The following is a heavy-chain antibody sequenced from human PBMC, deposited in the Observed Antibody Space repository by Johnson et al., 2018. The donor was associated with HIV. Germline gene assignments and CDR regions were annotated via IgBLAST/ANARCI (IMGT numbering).Heavy chain of an antibody. CDR3: ARLGLTDAFDI. Sequence: QVQLVESGGGVVQPGGSLRLSCAASGFTFSSYGMHWVRQAPGKGLEWVAFIRYDGSNTYDADSVKGRFTISRDNSKNTLYLQMNSLRAEDTAVYYCARLGLTDAFDIWGQGTMVTVSP. CDR2: IRYDGSNT. J-gene: IGHJ3*02. D-gene: IGHD2-8*01. V-gene: IGHV3-30*02. CDR1: GFTFSSYG.